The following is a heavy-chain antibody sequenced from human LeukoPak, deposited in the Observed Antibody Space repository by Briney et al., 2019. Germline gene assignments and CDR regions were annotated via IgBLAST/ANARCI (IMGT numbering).Heavy chain of an antibody. CDR1: GFTLSSHS. Sequence: GGSLRLSCAASGFTLSSHSMNWVRQAPGKGLEWVSAISNDGGGTTYADFVKGRFTISRDNSKNTLFLQMNSLRAEDTALYYCAKGSSGYFADLWGQGTLVTVSS. J-gene: IGHJ5*02. CDR3: AKGSSGYFADL. V-gene: IGHV3-23*01. CDR2: ISNDGGGT. D-gene: IGHD3-22*01.